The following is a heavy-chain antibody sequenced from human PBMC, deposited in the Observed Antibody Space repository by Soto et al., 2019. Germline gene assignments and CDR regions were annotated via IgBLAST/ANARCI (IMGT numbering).Heavy chain of an antibody. CDR3: VREYGSGRQQGPGMYV. V-gene: IGHV6-1*01. CDR2: TYYRSKWYN. CDR1: GDSVSSNSAA. D-gene: IGHD3-10*01. Sequence: SQTLSLTCAISGDSVSSNSAAWNWIRQSPSRGLEWLGRTYYRSKWYNDYAVSVKSRITINPDTSKNQFSLQLNSGSPEYTAVYYCVREYGSGRQQGPGMYVWGQGTTCTVSS. J-gene: IGHJ6*02.